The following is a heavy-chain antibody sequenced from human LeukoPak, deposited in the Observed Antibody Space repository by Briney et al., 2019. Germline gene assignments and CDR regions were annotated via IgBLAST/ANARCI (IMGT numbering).Heavy chain of an antibody. J-gene: IGHJ4*02. CDR2: VSGRDDST. CDR3: AKWGDYDILAGYYDPDY. D-gene: IGHD3-9*01. Sequence: GGSLRLSCAASGFTFTNYAMYWVRQAPGKGLEWVSAVSGRDDSTYYADSVKGRFTISRDTSKNTLFLQMNSLRAEDTAVYYCAKWGDYDILAGYYDPDYWGQGTLVTVSS. CDR1: GFTFTNYA. V-gene: IGHV3-23*01.